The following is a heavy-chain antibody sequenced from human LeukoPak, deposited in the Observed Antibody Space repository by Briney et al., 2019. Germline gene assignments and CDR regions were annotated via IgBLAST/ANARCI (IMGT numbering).Heavy chain of an antibody. V-gene: IGHV1-2*02. CDR3: ARASSSWSHGWFDP. CDR2: IDPNSGGR. CDR1: GYTFTGYY. Sequence: ASVKVSCKTSGYTFTGYYIHWVRQAPGQGLEWMGWIDPNSGGRNFAQNFEGRVTMTKDRSLTTAYMELSSLTFDDTAVYYCARASSSWSHGWFDPWGQGTLVTVSS. J-gene: IGHJ5*02. D-gene: IGHD6-13*01.